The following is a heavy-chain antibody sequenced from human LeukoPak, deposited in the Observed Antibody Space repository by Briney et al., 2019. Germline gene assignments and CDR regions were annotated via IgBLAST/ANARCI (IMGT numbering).Heavy chain of an antibody. CDR2: ISYDGSNK. D-gene: IGHD3-22*01. CDR1: GFTFSNYA. J-gene: IGHJ3*02. Sequence: GGSLRLSCAASGFTFSNYAMHWVRQAPGKGLEWVAVISYDGSNKYYADSVKGRFTISRDNSKNTLYLQMNSLRAEDTAVYYCARDLYDSSESAFDIWGQGTMVTAYS. CDR3: ARDLYDSSESAFDI. V-gene: IGHV3-30-3*01.